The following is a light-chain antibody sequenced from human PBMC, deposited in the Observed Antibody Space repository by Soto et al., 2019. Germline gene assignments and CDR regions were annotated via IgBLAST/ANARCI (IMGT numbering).Light chain of an antibody. Sequence: EIVMTQSPATLSLSPGERATLSCRASQSVSSYLAWYQQKPGQAPRLLMYDASNRATGIPARFSGGGSGTEFTLTISSLEPEDFAVYYCQQRSDWPWTFGQGTRLEIK. CDR2: DAS. V-gene: IGKV3-11*01. CDR1: QSVSSY. J-gene: IGKJ5*01. CDR3: QQRSDWPWT.